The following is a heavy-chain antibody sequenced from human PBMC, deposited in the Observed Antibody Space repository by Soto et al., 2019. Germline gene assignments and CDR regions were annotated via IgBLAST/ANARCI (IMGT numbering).Heavy chain of an antibody. CDR2: IYYSGST. Sequence: PSETLSLTCTVSGGSISSSSYYWGWIRQPPGKGLEWIGSIYYSGSTYYNPSLKSRVTISVDTSKNQFSLKLSSVTAADTAVYYCARHATGGVTIFGVVIGDAFDIWGQGTMVTVSS. D-gene: IGHD3-3*01. CDR1: GGSISSSSYY. CDR3: ARHATGGVTIFGVVIGDAFDI. V-gene: IGHV4-39*01. J-gene: IGHJ3*02.